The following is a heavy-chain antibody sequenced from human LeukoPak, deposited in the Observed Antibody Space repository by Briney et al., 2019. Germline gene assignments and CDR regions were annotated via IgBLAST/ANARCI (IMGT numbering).Heavy chain of an antibody. D-gene: IGHD2-21*02. CDR2: IYPGDSDT. J-gene: IGHJ4*02. CDR1: GYSFTSYW. CDR3: ARHRYCGGDCYPYDY. Sequence: GESLKISCKGSGYSFTSYWIGWVRQMPGKGLEWMGIIYPGDSDTRYSPSFQGQVTISADKSISTAYLQWSCLKASDTAMYYCARHRYCGGDCYPYDYWGQGTLVTVSS. V-gene: IGHV5-51*01.